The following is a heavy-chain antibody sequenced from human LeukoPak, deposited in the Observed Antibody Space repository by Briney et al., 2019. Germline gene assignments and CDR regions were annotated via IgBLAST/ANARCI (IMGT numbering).Heavy chain of an antibody. CDR1: GGSISSGDYY. CDR3: ARDPPCGGDCFTGWFDP. CDR2: IYYSGST. J-gene: IGHJ5*02. Sequence: SQTLSLTCTVSGGSISSGDYYWSWIRQPPGKGLEWIGYIYYSGSTYYNPSLKSRVTISVDTSKNQFSLKLSSVTAADTAVYYCARDPPCGGDCFTGWFDPWGQGTLVTVSS. V-gene: IGHV4-30-4*01. D-gene: IGHD2-21*02.